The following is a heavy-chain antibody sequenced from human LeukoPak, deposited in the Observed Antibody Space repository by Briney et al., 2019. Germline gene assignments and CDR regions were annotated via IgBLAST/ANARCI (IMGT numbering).Heavy chain of an antibody. J-gene: IGHJ4*02. CDR3: ARGTPADY. CDR2: LNPSSGGS. Sequence: AASVKVSCKASGYSFTGYYIHWVRQAPGQGLEWMGWLNPSSGGSHYAQKFQVRVTMTRDTSISTAYMELSRLTSDDTAVYYCARGTPADYWGQGTLLTVSS. CDR1: GYSFTGYY. D-gene: IGHD4-23*01. V-gene: IGHV1-2*02.